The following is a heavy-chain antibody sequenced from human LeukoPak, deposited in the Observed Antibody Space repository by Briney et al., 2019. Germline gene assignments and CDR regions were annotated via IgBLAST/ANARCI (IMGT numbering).Heavy chain of an antibody. CDR3: ARALVGVGYCSSTSCRSLYYYYYYMDV. J-gene: IGHJ6*03. V-gene: IGHV4-39*01. CDR2: MYSSGST. D-gene: IGHD2-2*03. CDR1: GGSISSSSHY. Sequence: SETLSLTCTVSGGSISSSSHYWAWIRQPPGKGLEWIGIMYSSGSTSYNPSLKSRLTISVDTSRNQFSLGLSSVNAADTAVYYCARALVGVGYCSSTSCRSLYYYYYYMDVWGKGTTVTISS.